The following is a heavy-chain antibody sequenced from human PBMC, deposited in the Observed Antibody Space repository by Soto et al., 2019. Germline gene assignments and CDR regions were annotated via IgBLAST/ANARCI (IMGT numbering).Heavy chain of an antibody. V-gene: IGHV3-66*01. Sequence: EVQLVESGGGLVQPGGSLRLSCAASGFTVSSNYMSWVRQAPGKGLEWVSVIYSGGSTSYADSVKGRFTISRDYSKNTLYLHMNSLRAEDTAMYYCARDAFGDYGQQYFQHWVQGTLVTVSS. CDR3: ARDAFGDYGQQYFQH. CDR2: IYSGGST. D-gene: IGHD4-17*01. J-gene: IGHJ1*01. CDR1: GFTVSSNY.